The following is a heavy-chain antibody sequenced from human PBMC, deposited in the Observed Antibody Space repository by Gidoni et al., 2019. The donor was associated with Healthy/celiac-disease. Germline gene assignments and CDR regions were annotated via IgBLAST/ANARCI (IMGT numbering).Heavy chain of an antibody. J-gene: IGHJ2*01. Sequence: EVQLVESGGGLVQPGGSLRLSCAASGFTFSSYSMNWVRQATGKGLEWVSYISSSSSTIYYADSVKGRFTISRDNAKNSLYLQMNSLRDEDTAVYYCARGMTTVTTWWYFDLWGRGTLVTVSS. D-gene: IGHD4-17*01. CDR2: ISSSSSTI. CDR1: GFTFSSYS. V-gene: IGHV3-48*02. CDR3: ARGMTTVTTWWYFDL.